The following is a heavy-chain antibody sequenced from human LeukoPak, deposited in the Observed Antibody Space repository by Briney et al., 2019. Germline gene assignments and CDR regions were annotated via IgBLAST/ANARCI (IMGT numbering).Heavy chain of an antibody. V-gene: IGHV4-59*01. D-gene: IGHD3-22*01. CDR1: GGSISSYY. CDR2: IYYSGST. Sequence: SETLSLTCTVSGGSISSYYWSWIRQPPGKGLEWIGYIYYSGSTNYNPSLKSRVTISVDTSKNQFSLKLSSVTAADTAVYYCARGLLDYDSSGYYYWGQGTLVTVSS. J-gene: IGHJ4*02. CDR3: ARGLLDYDSSGYYY.